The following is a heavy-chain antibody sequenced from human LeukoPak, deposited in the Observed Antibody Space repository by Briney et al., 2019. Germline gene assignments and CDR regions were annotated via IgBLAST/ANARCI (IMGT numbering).Heavy chain of an antibody. CDR2: IYHSGST. V-gene: IGHV4-38-2*02. Sequence: SETLSLTCTVSGYSISSGYYWGWIRQPPGKGLEWIGSIYHSGSTYYNPSLKSRVTISVDTSKNQFSLKLSSVTAADTAVYYCARVGGSYDSSGYYVRSRTTRFDPWGQGTLVTVSS. CDR1: GYSISSGYY. D-gene: IGHD3-22*01. CDR3: ARVGGSYDSSGYYVRSRTTRFDP. J-gene: IGHJ5*02.